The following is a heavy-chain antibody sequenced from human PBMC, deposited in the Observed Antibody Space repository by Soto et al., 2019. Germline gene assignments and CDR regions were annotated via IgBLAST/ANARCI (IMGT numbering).Heavy chain of an antibody. CDR3: AKAADLVVVVTWFDP. CDR2: ISGSGGST. Sequence: SLRLSCASSGFTFSSYAMSCVRQAPGKGLEWVSAISGSGGSTYYADSVKGRFTISRDNSKNTLYLQMNSLRAEDTAVYYCAKAADLVVVVTWFDPWGQGTLVTVSS. CDR1: GFTFSSYA. J-gene: IGHJ5*02. D-gene: IGHD2-15*01. V-gene: IGHV3-23*01.